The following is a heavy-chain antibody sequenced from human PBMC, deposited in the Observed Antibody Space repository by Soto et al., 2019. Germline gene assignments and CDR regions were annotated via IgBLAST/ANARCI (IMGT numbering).Heavy chain of an antibody. D-gene: IGHD6-19*01. CDR2: IKQDGSSI. V-gene: IGHV3-74*01. CDR3: GREKAVAGISFDF. CDR1: GFTLTTYW. Sequence: QPGGSLRLSCAASGFTLTTYWRHCILQAPGKGVGGASDIKQDGSSISDADSVKRGFTISRDNAKNKLYLQMNRLRADDTAVYYCGREKAVAGISFDFWGQGTPVTVSS. J-gene: IGHJ4*02.